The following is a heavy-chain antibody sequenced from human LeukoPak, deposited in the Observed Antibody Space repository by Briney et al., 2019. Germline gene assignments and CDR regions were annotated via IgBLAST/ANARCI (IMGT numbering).Heavy chain of an antibody. CDR2: ISSSGSTI. V-gene: IGHV3-48*04. CDR1: GFTFSSYS. CDR3: ARFYGDETHFDY. J-gene: IGHJ4*02. D-gene: IGHD4-17*01. Sequence: GGSLRLSCAASGFTFSSYSMNWVRQAPGKGLEWVSYISSSGSTIYYADSVKGRFTISRDNAKNSLYLQMNSLRAEDTAVYYCARFYGDETHFDYWGQGTLVTVSS.